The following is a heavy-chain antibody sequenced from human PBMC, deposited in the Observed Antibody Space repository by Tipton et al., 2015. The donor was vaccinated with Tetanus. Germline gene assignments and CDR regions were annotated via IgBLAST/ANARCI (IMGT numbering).Heavy chain of an antibody. CDR3: ARDQGGGRVARLNWFGP. Sequence: TLSLTCSVSGASISSGGYFWNWIRHRPGKDLEWIGYIYYSGSTFYNPSLKSRVTISVDTSNNQFSLRLSSVTAADTGVYYCARDQGGGRVARLNWFGPWGQGALVTASS. CDR1: GASISSGGYF. CDR2: IYYSGST. D-gene: IGHD3-16*01. V-gene: IGHV4-31*03. J-gene: IGHJ5*02.